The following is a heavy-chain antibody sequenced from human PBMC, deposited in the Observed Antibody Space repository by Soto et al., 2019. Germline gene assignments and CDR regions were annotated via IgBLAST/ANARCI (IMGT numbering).Heavy chain of an antibody. D-gene: IGHD3-3*01. CDR2: ISGSGGST. CDR1: GFTFSSYA. Sequence: EVQLLESGGGLVQPGGSLRLSCAASGFTFSSYAMSWVRQAPGKGLEWVSAISGSGGSTYYADSVKGRFTISRDNSKNTLYLKMNSLRAEDTAVYYCAKETYYDFWSGYTDWYYYYYMDVWGKGTTVTVSS. V-gene: IGHV3-23*01. J-gene: IGHJ6*03. CDR3: AKETYYDFWSGYTDWYYYYYMDV.